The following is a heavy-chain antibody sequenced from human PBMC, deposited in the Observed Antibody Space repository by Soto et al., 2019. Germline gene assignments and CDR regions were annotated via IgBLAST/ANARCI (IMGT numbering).Heavy chain of an antibody. Sequence: GGSLRLSCSASGFIFSSYDMHWVRQGPGKGLEWVSAIGTTGDTNYAGSVKGRFTISRENAKNSLYLQMNSLRAGDTAIYFCARAIGPTLFDYWGQGALVTAPQ. CDR1: GFIFSSYD. V-gene: IGHV3-13*04. D-gene: IGHD3-22*01. CDR2: IGTTGDT. J-gene: IGHJ4*02. CDR3: ARAIGPTLFDY.